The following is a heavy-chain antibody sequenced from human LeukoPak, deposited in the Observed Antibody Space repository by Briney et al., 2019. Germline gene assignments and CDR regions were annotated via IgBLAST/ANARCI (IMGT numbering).Heavy chain of an antibody. D-gene: IGHD3-10*01. Sequence: ASVTVSCTASGYTFTSYAMHWVRQAPGQRLEWMGWINAGNGNTKYSQKFQGRVTITRDTSASTAYMELSSLRSEDTAVYYCARVRWFGVLDYWGQGTLVTVSS. CDR3: ARVRWFGVLDY. J-gene: IGHJ4*02. V-gene: IGHV1-3*01. CDR2: INAGNGNT. CDR1: GYTFTSYA.